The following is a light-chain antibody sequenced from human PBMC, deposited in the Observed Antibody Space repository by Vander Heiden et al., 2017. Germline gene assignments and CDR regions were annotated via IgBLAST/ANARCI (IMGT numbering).Light chain of an antibody. V-gene: IGLV1-44*01. CDR3: AAWDDSLNGWV. CDR1: SSNIGSNT. CDR2: SNN. J-gene: IGLJ3*02. Sequence: QSLPTQPPSASGTPGQRVTISCSGSSSNIGSNTVNWYQQLPGTAPNLLIYSNNQRPSGVPDRFSGSKSGTSASLAISGLQFEDEADYYCAAWDDSLNGWVFGGGTKLTVL.